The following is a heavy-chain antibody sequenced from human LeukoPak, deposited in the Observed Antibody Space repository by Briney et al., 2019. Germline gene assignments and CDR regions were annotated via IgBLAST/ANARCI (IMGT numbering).Heavy chain of an antibody. J-gene: IGHJ5*02. V-gene: IGHV4-4*02. CDR2: IYHSGST. CDR1: GGSISSSNW. CDR3: ARGRYYYDSSVDYNWFDP. Sequence: SGTLSLTCAVSGGSISSSNWWSWVRQPPGKGLEWIGEIYHSGSTNYNPSLKSRVTMSVDTSKNHFSLKLSSVTAADTAIYYCARGRYYYDSSVDYNWFDPWGQGTLVTVSS. D-gene: IGHD3-22*01.